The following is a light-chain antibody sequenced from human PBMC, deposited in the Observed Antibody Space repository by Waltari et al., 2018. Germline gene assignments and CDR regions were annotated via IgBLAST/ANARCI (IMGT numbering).Light chain of an antibody. Sequence: DIQMTQSPSAMSASVGDRVTITCRASQGIGNSFAWFQQKPGKTPERLIYTVSRLQNGVPSRFSGSGSGTEFTLTISSLQPEDFATYYCLQHKTYPWTFGQGTKVEIK. V-gene: IGKV1-17*03. CDR1: QGIGNS. J-gene: IGKJ1*01. CDR3: LQHKTYPWT. CDR2: TVS.